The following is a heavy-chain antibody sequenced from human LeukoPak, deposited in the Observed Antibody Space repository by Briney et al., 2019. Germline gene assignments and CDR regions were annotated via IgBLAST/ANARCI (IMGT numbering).Heavy chain of an antibody. D-gene: IGHD3-10*01. CDR3: ARDRHYYGSGSYYPYYGMDV. Sequence: SETLSLTCAVYGGSFSGYYWSWIRQHPGKGLEWIGYIYYSGSTYYNPSLKSRVTISVDTSKNQFSLKLSSVTAADTAVYYCARDRHYYGSGSYYPYYGMDVWGQGTTVTVSS. V-gene: IGHV4-31*11. CDR1: GGSFSGYY. CDR2: IYYSGST. J-gene: IGHJ6*02.